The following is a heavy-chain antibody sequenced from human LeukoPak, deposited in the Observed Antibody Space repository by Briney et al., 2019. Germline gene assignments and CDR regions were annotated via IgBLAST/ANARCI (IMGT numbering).Heavy chain of an antibody. J-gene: IGHJ4*02. D-gene: IGHD3-22*01. Sequence: GRSLRRSCAASGFTFSSYGMHWVRQAPGKGLEWVAGIWYDGTNIHYADSVKGRFTISRDNSKNTLYLQMNSLRAEDTAVYYCTRKVGMEYYFDYWGQGTLVTVSS. CDR1: GFTFSSYG. V-gene: IGHV3-33*01. CDR2: IWYDGTNI. CDR3: TRKVGMEYYFDY.